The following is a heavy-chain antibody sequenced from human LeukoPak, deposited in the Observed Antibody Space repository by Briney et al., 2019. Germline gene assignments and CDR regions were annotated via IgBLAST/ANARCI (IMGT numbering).Heavy chain of an antibody. CDR1: VYTFTGYY. CDR2: INPNSGGT. J-gene: IGHJ4*02. D-gene: IGHD3-16*02. V-gene: IGHV1-2*02. CDR3: ANRYESGYSLHLGELSLLVFDY. Sequence: ASVKVSCKASVYTFTGYYMHWVRQAPGQGLEWMGWINPNSGGTNYAQKFQGRVTMTRDTSISTAYMELSRLRSDDTAVYYCANRYESGYSLHLGELSLLVFDYWGQGTLVTVSS.